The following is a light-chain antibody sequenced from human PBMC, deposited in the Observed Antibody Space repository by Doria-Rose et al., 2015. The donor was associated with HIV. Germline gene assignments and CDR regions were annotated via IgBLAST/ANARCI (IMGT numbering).Light chain of an antibody. V-gene: IGKV1-39*01. CDR3: QQTYSSPPWT. CDR2: AAS. Sequence: DIQMTQSPSSLSASIGDRVTITCRASQTVSTYLNWFQREPGKAPKLLIYAASRLQSGVPSRFSGSGSGTDFTLTISGLQPGDFATYYCQQTYSSPPWTFGQGTKVEMK. CDR1: QTVSTY. J-gene: IGKJ1*01.